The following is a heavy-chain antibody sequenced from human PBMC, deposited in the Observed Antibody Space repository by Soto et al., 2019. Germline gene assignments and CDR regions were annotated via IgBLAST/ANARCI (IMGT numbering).Heavy chain of an antibody. J-gene: IGHJ5*02. D-gene: IGHD6-19*01. Sequence: QVQLVESGGGVVQPGRSLRLSCAASGFTFSSYGMHWVRQAPGKGLEWVAVISYDGSNKYYADSVKGRFTISRDNSKNSLYLQMNSLVAEDTAVYYCAKDGPRWLVRFLGWFGPWGQGTLVTVSS. CDR2: ISYDGSNK. V-gene: IGHV3-30*18. CDR3: AKDGPRWLVRFLGWFGP. CDR1: GFTFSSYG.